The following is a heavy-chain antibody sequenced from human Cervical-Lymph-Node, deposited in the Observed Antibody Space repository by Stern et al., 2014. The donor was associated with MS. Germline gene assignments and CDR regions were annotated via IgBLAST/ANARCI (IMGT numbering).Heavy chain of an antibody. CDR1: GDTFN. J-gene: IGHJ4*02. D-gene: IGHD5-24*01. Sequence: QVQLVQSGAEVKKPGSSVKISCKASGDTFNWMRQAPGLGFEWMGGIIPVFDSTNYAQKFQGRVTITADESTSTSYMELSSLTSEDTALYFCARGGEGYNFYDYWGQGTLVTVSS. CDR2: IIPVFDST. CDR3: ARGGEGYNFYDY. V-gene: IGHV1-69*01.